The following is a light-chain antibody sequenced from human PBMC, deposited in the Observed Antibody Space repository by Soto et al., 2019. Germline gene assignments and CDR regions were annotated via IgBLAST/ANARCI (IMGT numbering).Light chain of an antibody. J-gene: IGKJ4*01. V-gene: IGKV3-20*01. CDR2: GAS. CDR3: QQYASSPALT. CDR1: QSVSSSY. Sequence: EIVLTQSPGTLSLSPGERATLSCRASQSVSSSYLAWYQQKPGQAPRLLIYGASSRATGIPDRFSGSGSGTDFTLTISRLEREDFAVYYCQQYASSPALTFGGGTMVEIK.